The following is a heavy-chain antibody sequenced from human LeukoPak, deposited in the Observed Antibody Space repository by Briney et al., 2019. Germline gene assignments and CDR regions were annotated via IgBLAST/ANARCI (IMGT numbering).Heavy chain of an antibody. CDR3: ARDGFYYDSSGPFDY. Sequence: PGGSLRLSCAASGFTVSSNYMSWVRQAPGKGLEWVSAISGGGGSTYYADSVKGRFTISRDNSKNTLYLQMNSLRAEDTAVYYCARDGFYYDSSGPFDYWGQGTLVTVSS. V-gene: IGHV3-53*01. CDR2: SGGGGST. D-gene: IGHD3-22*01. CDR1: GFTVSSNY. J-gene: IGHJ4*02.